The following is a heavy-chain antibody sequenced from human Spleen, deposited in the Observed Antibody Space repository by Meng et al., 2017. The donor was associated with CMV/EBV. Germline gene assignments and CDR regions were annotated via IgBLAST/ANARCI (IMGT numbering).Heavy chain of an antibody. Sequence: SETLSLTCTVSGGSIRDYYWSWVRQPPGMGLEWIGYMYYSGNTKYNPSLKSRVTISIDTSKNQFSLKLSSVTAADTAVYYCASYIVVVPAAYYGMDVWGQGTTVTVSS. J-gene: IGHJ6*02. V-gene: IGHV4-59*12. CDR2: MYYSGNT. CDR1: GGSIRDYY. CDR3: ASYIVVVPAAYYGMDV. D-gene: IGHD2-2*01.